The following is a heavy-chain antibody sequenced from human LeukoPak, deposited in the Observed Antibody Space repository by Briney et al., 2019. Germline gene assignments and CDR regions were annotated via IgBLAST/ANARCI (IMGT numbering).Heavy chain of an antibody. V-gene: IGHV3-23*01. CDR1: GFTFNRYT. D-gene: IGHD3-10*01. Sequence: GGSLRLPCAASGFTFNRYTLAWVRQTPGKGLEWVASISGSGHYTHYADSVQGRFTTSRDDSRNTVSLQMNSLRAEDTAIYHCAKSPSRESDPRDYFDYWGQGTLVTVSS. CDR2: ISGSGHYT. CDR3: AKSPSRESDPRDYFDY. J-gene: IGHJ4*02.